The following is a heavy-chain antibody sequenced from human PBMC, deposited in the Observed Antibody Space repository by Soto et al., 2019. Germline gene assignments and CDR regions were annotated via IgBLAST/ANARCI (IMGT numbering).Heavy chain of an antibody. V-gene: IGHV3-48*03. CDR3: ARGLEYYFKPGVFDI. CDR2: VGSSGNTK. CDR1: GFTLSNSE. J-gene: IGHJ3*02. D-gene: IGHD1-26*01. Sequence: EVPLVESGGGLEQPGGSLRLSCAASGFTLSNSEMNWVRQAPGKGLEWVSYVGSSGNTKYYADSVKGRFTISRDNAKNSLYLQMNSLRAEDTAVYYCARGLEYYFKPGVFDIWGQGTMVTVSS.